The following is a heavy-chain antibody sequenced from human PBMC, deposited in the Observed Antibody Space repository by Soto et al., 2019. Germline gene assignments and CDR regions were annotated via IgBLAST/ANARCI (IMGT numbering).Heavy chain of an antibody. CDR2: IYYSGST. CDR3: ASGYYDYVWGSYRPYGMDV. J-gene: IGHJ6*02. CDR1: GGSISSSSYY. Sequence: SSETLSLTCTVSGGSISSSSYYWGWIRQPPGKGLEWIGSIYYSGSTYYNPSLKSRVTISVDKSKNQFSLKLSSVTAADTAVYYCASGYYDYVWGSYRPYGMDVWGQGTTVTVSS. V-gene: IGHV4-39*07. D-gene: IGHD3-16*02.